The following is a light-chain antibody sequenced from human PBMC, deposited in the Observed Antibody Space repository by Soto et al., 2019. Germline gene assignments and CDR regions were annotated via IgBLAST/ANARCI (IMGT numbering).Light chain of an antibody. CDR1: QVISTS. CDR3: QQLFDSPIT. J-gene: IGKJ5*01. Sequence: GESVTITCRASQVISTSLAWYQVKPGKAPKLLMYAASTLESGVPSRFSATVSGTEFSLTITSPQPEDFATYYCQQLFDSPITFGQGTRLEI. CDR2: AAS. V-gene: IGKV1-9*01.